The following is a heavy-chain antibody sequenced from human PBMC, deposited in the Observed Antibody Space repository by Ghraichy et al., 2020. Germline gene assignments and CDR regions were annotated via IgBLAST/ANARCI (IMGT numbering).Heavy chain of an antibody. J-gene: IGHJ4*02. CDR3: ARGLFSSGYHYFDL. D-gene: IGHD3-9*01. V-gene: IGHV4-61*01. CDR1: GGSVSSNRYY. Sequence: SETLSLICTVSGGSVSSNRYYWSWIRQPPGKGLDWVGYIFHTGTPNYNPSLQSRVTISIDTSQDQISLKMNSVTAADTALYYCARGLFSSGYHYFDLWGQGTLVTVSS. CDR2: IFHTGTP.